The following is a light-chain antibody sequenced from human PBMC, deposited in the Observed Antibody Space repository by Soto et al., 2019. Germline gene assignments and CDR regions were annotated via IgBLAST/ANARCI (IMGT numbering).Light chain of an antibody. CDR1: QSVSRY. J-gene: IGKJ4*01. CDR3: EQRTNCLT. CDR2: DAS. V-gene: IGKV3-11*01. Sequence: EIVLTQSPATLSLSPGERATLSCRASQSVSRYLAWYQQQPCQAPRLLIYDASRRATGIPDRFSGSESATDFTLTISSLEAEDLTVYYGEQRTNCLTFDGGNKVELK.